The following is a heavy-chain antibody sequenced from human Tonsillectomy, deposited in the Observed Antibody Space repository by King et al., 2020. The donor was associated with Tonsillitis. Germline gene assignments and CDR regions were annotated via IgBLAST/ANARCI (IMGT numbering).Heavy chain of an antibody. D-gene: IGHD5-24*01. CDR1: GYSITSGFY. CDR2: IYHSGST. Sequence: VQLQESGPGLVKPSETLSLTCAVSGYSITSGFYWGWIRQPPGKGLEWFGSIYHSGSTYYNPYLKSRVTISVDTSTNQFSLKLSPVTAADTAVYYCGRARDWVQLFDYWGQGTQVTVSS. V-gene: IGHV4-38-2*01. J-gene: IGHJ4*02. CDR3: GRARDWVQLFDY.